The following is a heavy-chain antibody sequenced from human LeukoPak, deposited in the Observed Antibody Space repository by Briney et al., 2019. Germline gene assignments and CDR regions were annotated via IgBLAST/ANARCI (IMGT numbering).Heavy chain of an antibody. CDR1: GFTFSTYW. CDR2: IKQDGSEK. D-gene: IGHD5-18*01. CDR3: ATKGYSYAKGY. Sequence: QTGGSLRLSCAASGFTFSTYWMSWVRQTPGKGLEWVANIKQDGSEKYYVDSVKGRFTISRDNAKNSLYLQMNSLRAEDTAVYYCATKGYSYAKGYWGQGTLVTVSS. J-gene: IGHJ4*02. V-gene: IGHV3-7*01.